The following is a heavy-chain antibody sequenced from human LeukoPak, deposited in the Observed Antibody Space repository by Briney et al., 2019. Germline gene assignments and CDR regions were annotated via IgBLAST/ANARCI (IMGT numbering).Heavy chain of an antibody. V-gene: IGHV3-23*01. CDR2: ISGSGGTT. D-gene: IGHD6-19*01. CDR3: AKGGSGWYKYDC. Sequence: PGGSLRLSCAASGFTFSSYAMSWVRQAPGKGLDWVSAISGSGGTTYYADSVKGRFTISRDNSKNTLYLQMDSLRAEDTAVYYCAKGGSGWYKYDCWGQGTLVSVSS. CDR1: GFTFSSYA. J-gene: IGHJ4*02.